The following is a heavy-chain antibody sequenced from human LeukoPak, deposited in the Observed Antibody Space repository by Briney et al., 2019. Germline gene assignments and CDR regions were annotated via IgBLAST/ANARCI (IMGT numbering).Heavy chain of an antibody. D-gene: IGHD6-19*01. CDR3: ARIQYSSGWYYYYGMDV. CDR1: GGSISSYY. CDR2: IYYSGST. Sequence: SETLSLTCTVSGGSISSYYWSWTRQPPGKGLEWIGYIYYSGSTNYNPSLKSRVTISVDTSKNQFSLKLSSVTAADTAVYYCARIQYSSGWYYYYGMDVWGQGTTVTVSS. V-gene: IGHV4-59*08. J-gene: IGHJ6*02.